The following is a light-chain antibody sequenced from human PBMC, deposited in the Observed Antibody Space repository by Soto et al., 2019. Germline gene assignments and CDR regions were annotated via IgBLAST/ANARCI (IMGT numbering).Light chain of an antibody. V-gene: IGLV2-8*01. CDR2: EVS. CDR1: SSDVGGYNY. J-gene: IGLJ1*01. CDR3: SSYARSNNLGD. Sequence: QSVLTQPPSASGSPGQSVTISCTVTSSDVGGYNYVSWYQQHPGKAPKLVIYEVSKRPSGVPDRFSGSKSGNTASLTVSGLQAEDEADYYCSSYARSNNLGDFGTGTQVTVL.